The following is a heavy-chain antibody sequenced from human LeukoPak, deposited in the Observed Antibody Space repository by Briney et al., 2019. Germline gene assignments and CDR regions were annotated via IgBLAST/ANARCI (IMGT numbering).Heavy chain of an antibody. J-gene: IGHJ4*02. V-gene: IGHV3-21*01. CDR3: ASRYSGYDTAPA. Sequence: GGSLRLSCAASGFTFSSYSMNWVRQAPGKGLEWVSSISSSSSYIYYADSVKGRFTISRDNAKNSLYLQMNSLRAEDTAVYYCASRYSGYDTAPAWGQGTLVTVSS. CDR2: ISSSSSYI. D-gene: IGHD5-12*01. CDR1: GFTFSSYS.